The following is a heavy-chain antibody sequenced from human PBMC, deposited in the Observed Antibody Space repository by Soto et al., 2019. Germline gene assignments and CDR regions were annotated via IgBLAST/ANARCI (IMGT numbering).Heavy chain of an antibody. CDR2: IYYSGST. J-gene: IGHJ6*02. CDR1: GGSVSSGSYY. Sequence: SETLSLTCTVSGGSVSSGSYYFICIRQPPWNGLELIGYIYYSGSTNYNPSLKSRVTISVDTSKNQFSLKLSSVTAADTAVYYCARERGSGSYLGRNYYYYGMDVWGQGTTVTGSS. V-gene: IGHV4-61*01. D-gene: IGHD1-26*01. CDR3: ARERGSGSYLGRNYYYYGMDV.